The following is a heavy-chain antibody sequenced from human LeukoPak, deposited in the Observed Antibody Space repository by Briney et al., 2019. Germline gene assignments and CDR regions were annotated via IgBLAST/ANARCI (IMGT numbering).Heavy chain of an antibody. CDR2: IYSGGST. Sequence: GGSLRLSCAASGFTVSSNYMSWVRQAPGKGLEWVSVIYSGGSTYYADSVKGRFTISRDNSKNTLYLQMNSLRAEDTAVYYCASARYSSSLDYWGQGTLVTVSS. CDR1: GFTVSSNY. CDR3: ASARYSSSLDY. V-gene: IGHV3-53*01. D-gene: IGHD6-6*01. J-gene: IGHJ4*02.